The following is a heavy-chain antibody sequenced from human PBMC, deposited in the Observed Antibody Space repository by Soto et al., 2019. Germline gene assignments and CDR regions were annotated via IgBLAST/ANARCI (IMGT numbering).Heavy chain of an antibody. CDR3: AILQILNEPPDAFDI. J-gene: IGHJ3*02. D-gene: IGHD4-4*01. CDR2: ISGSGGST. V-gene: IGHV3-23*01. Sequence: AGGSMRLSCAASGFTFSSYAMSWVRQAPGKGLEWVSAISGSGGSTYYADSVKGRFTISRDNSKNTLYLQMNSLRAEDTAVYYCAILQILNEPPDAFDIWGQGTMVTVS. CDR1: GFTFSSYA.